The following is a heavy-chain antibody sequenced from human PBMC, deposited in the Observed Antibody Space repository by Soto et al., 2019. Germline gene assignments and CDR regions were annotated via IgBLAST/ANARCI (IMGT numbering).Heavy chain of an antibody. CDR2: INSDGSST. D-gene: IGHD3-10*01. CDR1: GFTFSSYW. Sequence: GGSLRLSCAASGFTFSSYWMHWVRQAPGKGLVWVSRINSDGSSTNYGDSVKGRFTISRDNAKNTLYLQMNSLRAEDTAVYYCAKFYGSGSYYDYWGQGTLVTVSS. J-gene: IGHJ4*02. CDR3: AKFYGSGSYYDY. V-gene: IGHV3-74*01.